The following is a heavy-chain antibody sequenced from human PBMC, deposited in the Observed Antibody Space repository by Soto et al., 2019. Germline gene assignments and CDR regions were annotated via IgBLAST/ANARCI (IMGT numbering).Heavy chain of an antibody. J-gene: IGHJ6*02. CDR3: VRWDSSSSHCYYGMDV. D-gene: IGHD6-6*01. CDR1: GFTFSSYW. Sequence: SGGSLRLSCAASGFTFSSYWMHWVRQAPGKGLVWVSRIHRDGSSTSYADSVKGRFTISRDNAKNTLYLQMNSLRAEDTAVYYCVRWDSSSSHCYYGMDVWGPGXTVTVYS. CDR2: IHRDGSST. V-gene: IGHV3-74*01.